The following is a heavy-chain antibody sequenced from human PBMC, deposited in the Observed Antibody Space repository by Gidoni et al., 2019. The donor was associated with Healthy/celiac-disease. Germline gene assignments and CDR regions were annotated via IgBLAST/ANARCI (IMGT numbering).Heavy chain of an antibody. CDR3: ARSGVGATRGYFDY. CDR1: GFTFSSYA. Sequence: QVQLVASGGGVVQPGRSLRLSCAASGFTFSSYAMHWVRHATGKGLAWVAVISYDGRNKYSADHVKGRFTISRDNSKNTLYLQMNRLGAEDTDVYYCARSGVGATRGYFDYLGQGTLVTVSS. CDR2: ISYDGRNK. J-gene: IGHJ4*02. V-gene: IGHV3-30*04. D-gene: IGHD1-26*01.